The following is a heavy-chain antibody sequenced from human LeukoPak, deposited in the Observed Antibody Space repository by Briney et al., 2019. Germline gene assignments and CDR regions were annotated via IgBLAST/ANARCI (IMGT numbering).Heavy chain of an antibody. J-gene: IGHJ5*02. V-gene: IGHV3-21*01. Sequence: GGSLRLSCAASGFTFSSYSMNWVRQAPGKGLEWVSSISSSSYIYYADSVKGRFTISRDNAKNSLYLQMNSLRAEDTAVYYCARGFMAAPNGFDPWGQGTLVTVSS. CDR2: ISSSSYI. CDR3: ARGFMAAPNGFDP. D-gene: IGHD6-6*01. CDR1: GFTFSSYS.